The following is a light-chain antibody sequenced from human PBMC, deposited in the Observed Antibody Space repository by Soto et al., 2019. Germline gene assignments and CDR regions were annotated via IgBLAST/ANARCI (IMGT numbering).Light chain of an antibody. CDR1: SSEVGGYNY. J-gene: IGLJ1*01. CDR2: DVS. CDR3: CSYAGSYTYV. Sequence: QSVLTQPRSVSGSPGQSVTISCTGTSSEVGGYNYVSWYQHHPGKAPRVMIYDVSKRPSGVPDRFSGSKSGNTASLTISGLQAEDEADYYCCSYAGSYTYVFGTGTKVTV. V-gene: IGLV2-11*01.